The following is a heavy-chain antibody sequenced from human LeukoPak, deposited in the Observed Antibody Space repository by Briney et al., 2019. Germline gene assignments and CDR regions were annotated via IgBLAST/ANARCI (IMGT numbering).Heavy chain of an antibody. D-gene: IGHD6-19*01. J-gene: IGHJ4*02. Sequence: SETLSLTCAVSGYSISSGHYWGWVRQPPGKGLEWIGSMYHSGSTYHNPSLKSRVTISVDTSKNQFSLKLSSVTAADTAVYYCARGRIAVADLCYWGQGTLVTVSS. CDR3: ARGRIAVADLCY. CDR1: GYSISSGHY. V-gene: IGHV4-38-2*01. CDR2: MYHSGST.